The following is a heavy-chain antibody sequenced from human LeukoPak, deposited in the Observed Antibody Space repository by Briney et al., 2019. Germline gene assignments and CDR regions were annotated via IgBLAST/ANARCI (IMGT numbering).Heavy chain of an antibody. V-gene: IGHV1-18*01. J-gene: IGHJ3*02. CDR1: GYILTSYY. Sequence: ASVKVSCKASGYILTSYYMHWVRQAPGQGLEWMGWISAYNGNTNYAQKLQGRVTMTTDTSTSTAYMELRSLRSDDTAVYYCARDRRITMIVVVTHHAFDIWGQGTMVTVSS. D-gene: IGHD3-22*01. CDR2: ISAYNGNT. CDR3: ARDRRITMIVVVTHHAFDI.